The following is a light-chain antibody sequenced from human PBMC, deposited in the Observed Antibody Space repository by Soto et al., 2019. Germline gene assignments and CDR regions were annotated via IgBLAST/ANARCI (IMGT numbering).Light chain of an antibody. CDR3: QHYGYPQWT. CDR2: AAS. V-gene: IGKV1-9*01. J-gene: IGKJ1*01. CDR1: QGISSY. Sequence: DIQLTQSPSFLSASVGDRVTITCRASQGISSYLAWYQQKPGKAPKLLIYAASTLQTGVPSRFSGSGSGTEFTLTISSLQPEDFAVYICQHYGYPQWTFGPGTKVEIK.